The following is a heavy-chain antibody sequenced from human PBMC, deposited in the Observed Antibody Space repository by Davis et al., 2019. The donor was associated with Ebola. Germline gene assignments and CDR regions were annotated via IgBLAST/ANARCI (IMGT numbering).Heavy chain of an antibody. J-gene: IGHJ5*02. CDR1: GYTFTTYG. V-gene: IGHV1-18*01. CDR3: ARDTGSGSPSA. Sequence: ASVKVSCKASGYTFTTYGISWVRQAPGQGLEWMGWIDAYNGNTNYAQKYQGRVTMTTDTSTSTAYMELRSLRSDDTAVYYCARDTGSGSPSAWGQGTLVTVSS. D-gene: IGHD1-26*01. CDR2: IDAYNGNT.